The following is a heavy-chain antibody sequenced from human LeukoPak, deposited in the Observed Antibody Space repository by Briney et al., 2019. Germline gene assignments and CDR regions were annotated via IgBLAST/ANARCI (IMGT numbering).Heavy chain of an antibody. V-gene: IGHV1-3*01. D-gene: IGHD4-17*01. J-gene: IGHJ4*02. Sequence: ASVKVSCKASGYTFTSYAMHWVRQAPGQRLEWMGWTNAGNGNTKYSQKFQGRVTITRDTSASTAYMELSSLRSEDTAVYSCAREGRYGDYVAYWGQGTLVIVSS. CDR3: AREGRYGDYVAY. CDR2: TNAGNGNT. CDR1: GYTFTSYA.